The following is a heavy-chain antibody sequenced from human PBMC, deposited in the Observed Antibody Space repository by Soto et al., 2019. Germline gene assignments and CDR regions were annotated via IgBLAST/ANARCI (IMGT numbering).Heavy chain of an antibody. CDR2: IIPIFGTA. CDR3: SRCEVVEVINYYYYYGMDV. V-gene: IGHV1-69*13. J-gene: IGHJ6*02. Sequence: GASVKVSCKASGGTFSSYAISWVRQAPGQGLEWMGGIIPIFGTANYAQKFQGRVTTTADESTSTAYMELSSLRSEDTAVYYCSRCEVVEVINYYYYYGMDVWGQGTTVTVSS. CDR1: GGTFSSYA. D-gene: IGHD3-22*01.